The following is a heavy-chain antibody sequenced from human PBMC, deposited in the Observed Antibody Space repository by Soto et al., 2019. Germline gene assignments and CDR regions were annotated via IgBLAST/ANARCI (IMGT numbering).Heavy chain of an antibody. Sequence: SVKVSCKASGGTFSTYAISWVRQAPGQGLEWMGGIIPIFGTANYAQKFQGRVTITADESTSTAHMELSSLRSEDTAVYYCASTFYDSSGKYYYYYYGMDVWGQGTTVTVSS. CDR3: ASTFYDSSGKYYYYYYGMDV. D-gene: IGHD3-22*01. J-gene: IGHJ6*02. V-gene: IGHV1-69*13. CDR2: IIPIFGTA. CDR1: GGTFSTYA.